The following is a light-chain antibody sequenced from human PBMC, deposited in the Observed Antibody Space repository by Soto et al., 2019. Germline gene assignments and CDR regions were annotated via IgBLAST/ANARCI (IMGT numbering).Light chain of an antibody. CDR2: EVS. Sequence: QSALTQPASVSGSPGQLITISCTGTSSDVGSYNLVSWYQQHPGKAPKLMIYEVSKRPSGVSNRFSGSKSGNTASLTISGLQAEDEADYYCCSYAGSSTLYVFGTGTKVTVL. J-gene: IGLJ1*01. CDR3: CSYAGSSTLYV. V-gene: IGLV2-23*02. CDR1: SSDVGSYNL.